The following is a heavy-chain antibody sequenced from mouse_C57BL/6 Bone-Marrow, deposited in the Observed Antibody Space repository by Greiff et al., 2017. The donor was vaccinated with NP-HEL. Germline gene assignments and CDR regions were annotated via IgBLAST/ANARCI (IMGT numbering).Heavy chain of an antibody. CDR3: ASLYYCNRYYAMDY. CDR2: ISNGGGST. Sequence: EVKVVESGGGLVQPGGSLKPSCAASGFTFSDYYMYWVRQTPEKRLEWVAYISNGGGSTCYPDTVKGRFTIDRDNAKNTLYLQMRRLKSEDTAMYYCASLYYCNRYYAMDYWGQGTSVTVSS. D-gene: IGHD2-1*01. V-gene: IGHV5-12*01. CDR1: GFTFSDYY. J-gene: IGHJ4*01.